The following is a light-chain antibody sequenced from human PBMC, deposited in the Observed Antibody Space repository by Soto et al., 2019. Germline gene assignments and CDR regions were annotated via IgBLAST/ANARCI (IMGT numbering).Light chain of an antibody. CDR2: DVT. J-gene: IGLJ1*01. CDR3: CSYGGSSTYV. CDR1: SSDIGSYNL. Sequence: QSALTQPASVSGSPGQSITISCTGTSSDIGSYNLVSWYQQHPGKAPRLMIYDVTKWPSGVSNRFSGSKSANTASLTISGLQADDEADYYCCSYGGSSTYVFGPGTKVTVL. V-gene: IGLV2-23*02.